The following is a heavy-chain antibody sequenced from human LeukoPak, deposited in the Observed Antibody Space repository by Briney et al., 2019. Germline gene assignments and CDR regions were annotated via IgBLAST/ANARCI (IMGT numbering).Heavy chain of an antibody. J-gene: IGHJ4*02. D-gene: IGHD7-27*01. CDR1: GASMTSYY. Sequence: KPSETLSLTCTVSGASMTSYYWTWIRQPPGKGLEWVGYMYFGERTNHNPSLKSRATISIDTSKKQFSLNLKSVTAADTAVYYCARIPGDRPDDWGQGTLVTVS. CDR2: MYFGERT. CDR3: ARIPGDRPDD. V-gene: IGHV4-59*01.